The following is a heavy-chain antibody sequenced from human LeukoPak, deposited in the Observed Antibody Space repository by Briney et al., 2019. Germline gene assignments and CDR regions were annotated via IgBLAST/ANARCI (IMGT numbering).Heavy chain of an antibody. J-gene: IGHJ3*02. CDR1: GFTFSSYS. Sequence: GGSLRLSCAPSGFTFSSYSMNWVPEAPGKELEWVSSISSSSSYINYADSVKGRFTISRDNAKNSLYLQMNSLRAEDTAVYYCARDSAGDAFDIWGQGTMVTVSS. D-gene: IGHD6-13*01. CDR2: ISSSSSYI. CDR3: ARDSAGDAFDI. V-gene: IGHV3-21*01.